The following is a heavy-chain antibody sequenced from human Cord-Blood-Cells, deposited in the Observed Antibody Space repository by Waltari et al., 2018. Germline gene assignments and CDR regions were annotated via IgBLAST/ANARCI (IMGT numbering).Heavy chain of an antibody. D-gene: IGHD3-10*01. Sequence: QVQLVESGGGVVQPGRSLRLSCAASGFTFCSYGMPWVRQAPGKGLEWVAVISYDGSNKYYADSVKGRFTISRDNSKNTLYLQMNSLRAEDTAVYYCAKSEGGSGSYWSIDYWGQGTLVTVSS. CDR1: GFTFCSYG. V-gene: IGHV3-30*18. CDR2: ISYDGSNK. J-gene: IGHJ4*02. CDR3: AKSEGGSGSYWSIDY.